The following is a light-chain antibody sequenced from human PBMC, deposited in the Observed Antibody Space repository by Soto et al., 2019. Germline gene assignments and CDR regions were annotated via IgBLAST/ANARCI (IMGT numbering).Light chain of an antibody. CDR1: NSDVGAYNF. CDR2: AVN. J-gene: IGLJ1*01. CDR3: CSYAGNYIYV. Sequence: QSLRTQPLSLSWSPGQSVTISRTGTNSDVGAYNFFSWYHQLPGKAPKLMIYAVNKRPSGVPDRFSGSKSGNTASLTISGLLAEDEADYYCCSYAGNYIYVFGIGSKV. V-gene: IGLV2-11*01.